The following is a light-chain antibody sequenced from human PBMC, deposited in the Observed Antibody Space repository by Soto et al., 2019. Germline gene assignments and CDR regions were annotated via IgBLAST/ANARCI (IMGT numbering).Light chain of an antibody. CDR2: EAS. Sequence: DIQMTQSPSTLSASVGDRVTITCRASQSISSWLAWYQQKPGKAPKLLIHEASNLESGVPARFRGSEAGTEFTLTITNLQPEYVATYYCQQYNSFPLTFGGGTKVVIK. V-gene: IGKV1-5*01. J-gene: IGKJ4*01. CDR3: QQYNSFPLT. CDR1: QSISSW.